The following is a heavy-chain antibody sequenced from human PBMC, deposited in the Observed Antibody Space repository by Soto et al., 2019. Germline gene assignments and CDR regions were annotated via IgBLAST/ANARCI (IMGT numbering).Heavy chain of an antibody. Sequence: SVKVSCKASGGTFSSYAISWVRQAPGQGLEWMGGIIPIFGTANYAQKFQGRVTITADESTSTAYMELSSLRSEDTAVYYCASTTIFGVVIIGDYYYYGMDVWGQGTTVTVS. D-gene: IGHD3-3*01. CDR1: GGTFSSYA. CDR2: IIPIFGTA. V-gene: IGHV1-69*13. CDR3: ASTTIFGVVIIGDYYYYGMDV. J-gene: IGHJ6*02.